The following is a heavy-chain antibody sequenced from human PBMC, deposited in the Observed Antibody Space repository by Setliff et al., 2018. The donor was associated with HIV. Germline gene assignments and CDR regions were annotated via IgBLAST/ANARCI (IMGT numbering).Heavy chain of an antibody. J-gene: IGHJ5*02. CDR1: GGTFSSYV. Sequence: SVQVSCKASGGTFSSYVISWVRQAPGQGPEWMGGIIPMYGVTNYAQKFQGRVTITTDESTSTAYMELSSLRSEDTAVYYCALPYCSGGNCWSSASLPPAGWFDPWGQGALVTVSS. CDR2: IIPMYGVT. D-gene: IGHD2-15*01. V-gene: IGHV1-69*05. CDR3: ALPYCSGGNCWSSASLPPAGWFDP.